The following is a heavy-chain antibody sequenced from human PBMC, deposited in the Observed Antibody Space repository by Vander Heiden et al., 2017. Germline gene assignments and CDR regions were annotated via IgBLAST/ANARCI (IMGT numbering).Heavy chain of an antibody. Sequence: QVQVVQSGAEVKKPGSSVKVSCKASGDTFSTYAISWVRQAPGQGLVWMGGIIPLSGIPKYAQKFQGRVTITADESTTTAYMELSSLRSEDTAVYYCAIDSGRHTGPGGDGWHFDLWGRGTLVTVSA. CDR3: AIDSGRHTGPGGDGWHFDL. V-gene: IGHV1-69*01. D-gene: IGHD1-26*01. CDR2: IIPLSGIP. J-gene: IGHJ2*01. CDR1: GDTFSTYA.